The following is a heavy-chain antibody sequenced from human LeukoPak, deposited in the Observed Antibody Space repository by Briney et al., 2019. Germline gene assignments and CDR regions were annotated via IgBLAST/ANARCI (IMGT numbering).Heavy chain of an antibody. D-gene: IGHD5-12*01. V-gene: IGHV1-18*03. CDR2: ISAYNGNT. CDR1: GYTFTSYG. Sequence: ASVKVSCKASGYTFTSYGISWVRQAPGQGLEWMGWISAYNGNTKYSQEFQGRVTITRDTSASTAYMELSSLRSEDMAVYYCARGGLHGMDVWGQGTTVTVSS. J-gene: IGHJ6*02. CDR3: ARGGLHGMDV.